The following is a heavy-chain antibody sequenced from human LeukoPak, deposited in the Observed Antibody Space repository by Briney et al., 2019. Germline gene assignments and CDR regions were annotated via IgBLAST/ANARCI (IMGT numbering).Heavy chain of an antibody. CDR3: ARVSDGDYVGWYFDL. CDR1: GFTFSSYW. V-gene: IGHV3-7*01. D-gene: IGHD4-17*01. CDR2: IKHDGSEK. Sequence: GGSLRLSCAASGFTFSSYWMNWARQAPGKGLEWVANIKHDGSEKYYVDSVKGRFTISRDNAKNSLYLQMNSLRAEDTAVYYCARVSDGDYVGWYFDLWGRGTLVTVSS. J-gene: IGHJ2*01.